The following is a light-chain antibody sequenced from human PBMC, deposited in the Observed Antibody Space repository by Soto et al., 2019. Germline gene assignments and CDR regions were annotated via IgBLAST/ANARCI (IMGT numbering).Light chain of an antibody. J-gene: IGLJ2*01. V-gene: IGLV3-21*04. CDR2: YDS. CDR1: NIGTKS. Sequence: SYELTQPPSVSVAPGQTARITCGGNNIGTKSVHWYQQKSGQAPVLVIYYDSDRPSGIPERFSGSNSGNTATLTISRVEAGDEADYYCQVWDSSRDHVVFGGGTKVTVL. CDR3: QVWDSSRDHVV.